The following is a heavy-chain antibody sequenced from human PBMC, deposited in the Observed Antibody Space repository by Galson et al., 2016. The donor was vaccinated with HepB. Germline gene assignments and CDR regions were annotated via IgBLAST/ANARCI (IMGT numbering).Heavy chain of an antibody. CDR2: IFGNGRT. D-gene: IGHD6-19*01. CDR3: AGLSWDWQLLFSL. CDR1: RDSSNIGTYY. V-gene: IGHV4-31*03. Sequence: TLSLTCNVSRDSSNIGTYYWSWVRQRPGQGLEWIGYIFGNGRTRYSASLKSRVTMSQDTSKRQFSLNLSSVTAADTAVYYCAGLSWDWQLLFSLWGPGTRVTVSS. J-gene: IGHJ4*02.